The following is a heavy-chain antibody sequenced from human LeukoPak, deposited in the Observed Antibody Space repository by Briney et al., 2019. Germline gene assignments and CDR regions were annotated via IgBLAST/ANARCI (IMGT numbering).Heavy chain of an antibody. V-gene: IGHV3-23*01. J-gene: IGHJ6*02. CDR3: AKFKADYYYYGMDV. Sequence: GGSLRLSCAASGFTFSSYTQNWVRQAPGKGLEWVSAISGSGGGTYYADSVKGRFTISRDNSKNTLYLQMNSLRAEDTAVYYCAKFKADYYYYGMDVWGQGTTVTVSS. CDR2: ISGSGGGT. CDR1: GFTFSSYT.